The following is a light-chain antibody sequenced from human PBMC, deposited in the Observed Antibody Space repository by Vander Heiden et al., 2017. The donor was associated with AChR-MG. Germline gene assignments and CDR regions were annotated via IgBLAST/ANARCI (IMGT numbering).Light chain of an antibody. CDR1: NIGSKS. CDR3: QVWDSTTDHHL. V-gene: IGLV3-21*02. Sequence: SYVLTQPPSVSVGPGQPDRITCGENNIGSKSVHWYQQKPGQAPVLVVHENSDRPSGIPKRFSGSNSGNSATLTISGVEAGDEADYFCQVWDSTTDHHLFGGGTKLTVL. CDR2: ENS. J-gene: IGLJ2*01.